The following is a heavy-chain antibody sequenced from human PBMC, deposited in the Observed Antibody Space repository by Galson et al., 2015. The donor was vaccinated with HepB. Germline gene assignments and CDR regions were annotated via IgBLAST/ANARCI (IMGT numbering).Heavy chain of an antibody. D-gene: IGHD3-10*01. CDR1: GFTFSSYA. Sequence: SLRLSCAASGFTFSSYAMHWVRQAPGKGLEWVAVISYDGSNKYYADSVKGRFTISRDNSKNTLYLQMNSLRAEDTAVYYCARDYYGSGSYYNPPGDNWGQGTLVTVSS. V-gene: IGHV3-30*04. J-gene: IGHJ4*02. CDR2: ISYDGSNK. CDR3: ARDYYGSGSYYNPPGDN.